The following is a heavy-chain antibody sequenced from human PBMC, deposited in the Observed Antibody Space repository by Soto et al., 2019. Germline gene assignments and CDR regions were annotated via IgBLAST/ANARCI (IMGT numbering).Heavy chain of an antibody. J-gene: IGHJ3*02. Sequence: ASVKVSCKASGYTFTSYGISWVRQAPGQGREWMGWISAYNGNTNYAQKLQGRVTMTTDTSTSTAYMELRSLRSDDTAVYYCALYATKRTDAFDIWGQGXMVTVSS. CDR3: ALYATKRTDAFDI. V-gene: IGHV1-18*01. CDR2: ISAYNGNT. CDR1: GYTFTSYG. D-gene: IGHD1-26*01.